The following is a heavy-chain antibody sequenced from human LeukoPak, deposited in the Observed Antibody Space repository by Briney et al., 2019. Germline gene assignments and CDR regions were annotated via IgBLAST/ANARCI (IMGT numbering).Heavy chain of an antibody. CDR2: IRGSGLNT. J-gene: IGHJ4*02. V-gene: IGHV3-23*01. CDR1: GLTLSSYA. D-gene: IGHD6-25*01. Sequence: GGSLRLSCAASGLTLSSYAMGWVRHAPGTGLEGVSSIRGSGLNTYYADSVKGRFTISRDNSKNTLYLQMNSLRAEDTAVYYCAKDIHTAAHWGQGTLVTVSS. CDR3: AKDIHTAAH.